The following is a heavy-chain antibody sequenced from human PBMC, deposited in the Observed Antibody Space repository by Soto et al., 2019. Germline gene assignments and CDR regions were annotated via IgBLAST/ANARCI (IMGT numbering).Heavy chain of an antibody. D-gene: IGHD2-15*01. CDR2: MNPNSGNT. CDR3: TRVSCTGSSCYSIDS. J-gene: IGHJ4*02. V-gene: IGHV1-8*01. Sequence: SAKVACKASGYSFTSYELNWVRQATGQGFEYLGWMNPNSGNTGYVKKFQGRVTMTRDTSTSTVYMELSSLRSEDTAVYYCTRVSCTGSSCYSIDSWGQGTLVTVSS. CDR1: GYSFTSYE.